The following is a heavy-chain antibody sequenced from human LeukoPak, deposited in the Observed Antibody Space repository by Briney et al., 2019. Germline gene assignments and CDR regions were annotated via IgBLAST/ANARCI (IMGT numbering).Heavy chain of an antibody. CDR3: AKDYYGSGRPGRFDP. Sequence: GGSLRLSCAASGFTFSSNTMTWVRQAPGKGLEWVAFIRYDGSNKYYADSVKGRFTISRDNSKNTLYLQMNSLRAEDTAVYYCAKDYYGSGRPGRFDPWGQGTLVTVSS. CDR1: GFTFSSNT. CDR2: IRYDGSNK. J-gene: IGHJ5*02. D-gene: IGHD3-10*01. V-gene: IGHV3-30*02.